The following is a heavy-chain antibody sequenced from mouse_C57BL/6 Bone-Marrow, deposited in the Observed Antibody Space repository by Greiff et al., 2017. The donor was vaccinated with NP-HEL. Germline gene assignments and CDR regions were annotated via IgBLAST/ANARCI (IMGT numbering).Heavy chain of an antibody. V-gene: IGHV5-4*01. CDR3: ARDNQKYFDY. CDR2: ISDGGSYT. CDR1: GFTFSSYA. Sequence: EVKLEESGGGLVKPGGSLKLSCAASGFTFSSYAMSWVRQTPEKRLEWVATISDGGSYTYYPDNVKGRFTISRDNAKNNLYLQMSHLKSEDTAMYYCARDNQKYFDYWGQGTTLTVSS. J-gene: IGHJ2*01.